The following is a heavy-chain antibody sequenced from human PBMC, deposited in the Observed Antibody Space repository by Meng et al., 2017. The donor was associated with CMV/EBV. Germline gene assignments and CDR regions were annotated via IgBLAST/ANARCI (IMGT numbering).Heavy chain of an antibody. D-gene: IGHD3-22*01. CDR3: ASDQPSAYDSSGYYHY. V-gene: IGHV3-7*01. CDR2: IKQEGSEK. J-gene: IGHJ4*02. CDR1: GFTFSSYW. Sequence: GESLKISCPASGFTFSSYWMSWVRQAPGQGLEWVANIKQEGSEKYYVDSVKGRFTISRDNAKNSLYLQMNSLRAEDTAVYYCASDQPSAYDSSGYYHYWGQGTLVTVSS.